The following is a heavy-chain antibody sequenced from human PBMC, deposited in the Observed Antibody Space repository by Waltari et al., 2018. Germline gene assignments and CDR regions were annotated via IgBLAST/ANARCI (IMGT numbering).Heavy chain of an antibody. J-gene: IGHJ4*02. Sequence: QVQLVQSGAEVKKPGSSVKVSCKASGGTFSSYASSWVRKAPGQGLEWMGGIIPIFGTANYAQKFQGRVTITTDESTSTAYMELSSLRSEDTAVYYCARGFRYCGGDCYPFDYWGQGTLVTVSS. CDR3: ARGFRYCGGDCYPFDY. CDR1: GGTFSSYA. CDR2: IIPIFGTA. V-gene: IGHV1-69*05. D-gene: IGHD2-21*01.